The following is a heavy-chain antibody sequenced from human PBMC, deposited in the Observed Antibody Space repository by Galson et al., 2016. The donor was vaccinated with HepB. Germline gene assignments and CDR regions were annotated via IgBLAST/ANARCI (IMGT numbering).Heavy chain of an antibody. J-gene: IGHJ6*02. CDR3: ARELGIVAVPGLDPGYVMDV. V-gene: IGHV3-48*03. D-gene: IGHD2-2*01. CDR1: AGGFRAYE. CDR2: ISYYASTT. Sequence: SLRLSSSASAGGFRAYEMNCWLQHPAGEPQGSSYISYYASTTYYTGSLKGRFSISRDNTKNSLYLQMDSFRAEDTAVYYCARELGIVAVPGLDPGYVMDVWGQGTTVTVSS.